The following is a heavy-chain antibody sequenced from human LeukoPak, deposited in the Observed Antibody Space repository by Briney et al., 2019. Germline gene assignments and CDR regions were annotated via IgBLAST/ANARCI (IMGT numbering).Heavy chain of an antibody. CDR1: GGTFSSYA. Sequence: VASVKVSCKASGGTFSSYAISWVRQAPGQGLEWMGGIIPIFGTANYAQKFQGRVTITADESTSTAYMELSSLRSEDTAVYYCAREGGLEMATTHSYGYYYYMDVWGKGTTVTVSS. J-gene: IGHJ6*03. V-gene: IGHV1-69*13. D-gene: IGHD5-24*01. CDR3: AREGGLEMATTHSYGYYYYMDV. CDR2: IIPIFGTA.